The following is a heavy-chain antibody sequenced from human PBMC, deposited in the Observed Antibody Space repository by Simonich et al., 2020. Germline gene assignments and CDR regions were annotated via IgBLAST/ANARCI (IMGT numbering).Heavy chain of an antibody. CDR3: ARDTFLGYCSSTSCYDAFDI. CDR1: GYTFTGYY. J-gene: IGHJ3*02. CDR2: LNPTRGGP. V-gene: IGHV1-2*06. Sequence: QVQLVQSGAEVKKPGASVKVSCKALGYTFTGYYMHWVRQAPGQGLEWMERLNPTRGGPNHARKLQGRVTMPRDTSISTAYMEVSRLRSDDTAVYYCARDTFLGYCSSTSCYDAFDIWGQGTMVTVSS. D-gene: IGHD2-2*01.